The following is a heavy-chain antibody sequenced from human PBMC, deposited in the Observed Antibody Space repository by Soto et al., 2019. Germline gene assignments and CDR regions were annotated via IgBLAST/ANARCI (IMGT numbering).Heavy chain of an antibody. V-gene: IGHV3-21*01. CDR1: GFTFSSYS. CDR2: ISSSSSYI. D-gene: IGHD4-17*01. J-gene: IGHJ4*02. CDR3: ARENDYGDYGSHFDY. Sequence: PGGSLRLSCAASGFTFSSYSMNWVRQAPGKGLEWVSSISSSSSYIYYADSVKGRFTISRDNAKNSLYLQMNSLRAEDTAVYYCARENDYGDYGSHFDYWGQGTLVTVSS.